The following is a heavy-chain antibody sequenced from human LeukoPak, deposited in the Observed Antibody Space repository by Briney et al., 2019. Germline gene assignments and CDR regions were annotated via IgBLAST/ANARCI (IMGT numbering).Heavy chain of an antibody. Sequence: GESLKISCKGSGYSINNYWIGWVRQMPGKGLGWMGIIYPGDSDIRYSPSFQGQVTISADKSISTAYLQWSSLKASDTAMYYCARQEYCSGGSCYTWFDPWGQGTLVTVSS. V-gene: IGHV5-51*01. J-gene: IGHJ5*02. CDR2: IYPGDSDI. CDR3: ARQEYCSGGSCYTWFDP. D-gene: IGHD2-15*01. CDR1: GYSINNYW.